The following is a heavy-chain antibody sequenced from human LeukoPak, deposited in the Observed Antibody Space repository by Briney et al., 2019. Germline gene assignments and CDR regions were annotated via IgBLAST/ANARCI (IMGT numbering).Heavy chain of an antibody. D-gene: IGHD6-13*01. CDR3: AKGRSSSSYWYFDL. V-gene: IGHV3-23*01. J-gene: IGHJ2*01. Sequence: GGSLRLSFAAPGFTFSSYAMSWVRQAPGKGLEWVSAISGSGGSTYYADSVKGRFTISRDNSKNTLYLQMNSLRAEDTAVYYCAKGRSSSSYWYFDLWGRGTLVTVSS. CDR2: ISGSGGST. CDR1: GFTFSSYA.